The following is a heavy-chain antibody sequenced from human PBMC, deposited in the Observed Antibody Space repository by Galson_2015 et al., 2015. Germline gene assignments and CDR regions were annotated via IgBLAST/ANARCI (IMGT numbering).Heavy chain of an antibody. Sequence: SLRLSCAASGFTFISYCMDWVRQAPGKGLVYVSRINIDGSTTSYADSVKGRFTISRDNAKNTLYLQMNSLRVEGTAVYYCARSGAGTTLFDYSFGMDVWGQGTTVTVSS. V-gene: IGHV3-74*01. D-gene: IGHD1-7*01. J-gene: IGHJ6*02. CDR2: INIDGSTT. CDR3: ARSGAGTTLFDYSFGMDV. CDR1: GFTFISYC.